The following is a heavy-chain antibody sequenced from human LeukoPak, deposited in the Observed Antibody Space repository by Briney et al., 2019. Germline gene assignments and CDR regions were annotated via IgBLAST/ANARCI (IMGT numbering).Heavy chain of an antibody. CDR1: GYTFTGYY. J-gene: IGHJ4*02. V-gene: IGHV1-2*02. D-gene: IGHD6-13*01. Sequence: ASVKVSCKASGYTFTGYYMHWVRQAPGQGLEWMGWINPNSGGTNYAQKFQGRVTMTRDTSISTAYMELNRLRSDDTAAYYCARNGDSSSWYWDYFDHWGQGTLVTVSS. CDR2: INPNSGGT. CDR3: ARNGDSSSWYWDYFDH.